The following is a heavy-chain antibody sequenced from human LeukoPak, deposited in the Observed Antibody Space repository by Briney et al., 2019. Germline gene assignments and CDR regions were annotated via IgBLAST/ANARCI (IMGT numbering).Heavy chain of an antibody. V-gene: IGHV4-34*01. CDR2: INHNGNT. D-gene: IGHD3-22*01. J-gene: IGHJ4*02. Sequence: GSLRLSCAASGFTFSDYHMAWVRQAPGKGLEWIGEINHNGNTNYNASLKSRVSISVDTSKNQFSLNLTSVTAADTAFYYCARGRDFYDRSGRLDYWDQGTLVTVSS. CDR1: GFTFSDYH. CDR3: ARGRDFYDRSGRLDY.